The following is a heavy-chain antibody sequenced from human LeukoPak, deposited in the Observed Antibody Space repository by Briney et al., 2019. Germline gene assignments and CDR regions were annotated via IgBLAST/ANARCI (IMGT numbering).Heavy chain of an antibody. CDR1: GFTFSSYA. CDR2: ISYDGSNK. V-gene: IGHV3-30-3*01. J-gene: IGHJ3*02. CDR3: ARDLAPWEWELHGRAFD. Sequence: PGRSLRLSCAASGFTFSSYAMHWVRQAPGKGLEWVAVISYDGSNKYYADSVKGRFTISRDNSKNTLYLQMNSLRAEDTAVYYCARDLAPWEWELHGRAFD. D-gene: IGHD1-26*01.